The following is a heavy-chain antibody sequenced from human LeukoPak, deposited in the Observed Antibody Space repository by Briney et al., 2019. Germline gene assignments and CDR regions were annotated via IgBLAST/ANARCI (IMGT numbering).Heavy chain of an antibody. D-gene: IGHD2/OR15-2a*01. J-gene: IGHJ4*02. Sequence: GGSLRLSCAATGFTFGGYDMGWVRQAPGKGLEWVSVISGSGSSSYYADSVKGRFTISRDNSKNTLHLQMNSLRAEDTAVCYCAKGFSSFDYWGQGTLVTVSS. CDR1: GFTFGGYD. V-gene: IGHV3-23*01. CDR3: AKGFSSFDY. CDR2: ISGSGSSS.